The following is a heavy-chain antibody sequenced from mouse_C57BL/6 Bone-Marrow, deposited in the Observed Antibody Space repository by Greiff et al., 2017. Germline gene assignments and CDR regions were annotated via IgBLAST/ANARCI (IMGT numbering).Heavy chain of an antibody. Sequence: EVHLVESEGGLVQPGSSMKLSCTASGFTFSDYYMAWVRQVPEKGLEWVANINYDGSSTYYLDSLKSRFIISRDNAKNILYLQMSSLKSEDTATDYCARDTVVRGWYFDVWGTGTTVTVSS. CDR1: GFTFSDYY. V-gene: IGHV5-16*01. D-gene: IGHD1-1*01. J-gene: IGHJ1*03. CDR3: ARDTVVRGWYFDV. CDR2: INYDGSST.